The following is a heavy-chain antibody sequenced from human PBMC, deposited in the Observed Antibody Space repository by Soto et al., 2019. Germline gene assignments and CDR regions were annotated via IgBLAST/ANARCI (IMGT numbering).Heavy chain of an antibody. Sequence: EVQLLESGGGLVQPGGSLRLSCAASGFTFSSYAMSWVRQAPGKGLEWVSAISGSGGSTYYADSVKGRFTISRDNSKNTLYLQMNSLRAEDTAVYYCAKDSSPYGSGSSYLGWFDPWGQGTLVTVSS. V-gene: IGHV3-23*01. CDR3: AKDSSPYGSGSSYLGWFDP. D-gene: IGHD3-10*01. CDR2: ISGSGGST. J-gene: IGHJ5*02. CDR1: GFTFSSYA.